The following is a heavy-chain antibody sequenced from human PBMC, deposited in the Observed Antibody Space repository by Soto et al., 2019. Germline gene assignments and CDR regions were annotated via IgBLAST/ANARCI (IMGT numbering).Heavy chain of an antibody. J-gene: IGHJ4*02. V-gene: IGHV4-31*03. CDR1: GDSIGTGGYY. Sequence: PSETLSLTCTVSGDSIGTGGYYWDWIRQHPGKGPEWIGYIHYSGSTYYNPSLKSRLTISLDTSKNQFSLHLSSVAAADTAVYYCATNHDDISGRTPLLFDSWGQGTLVTVSS. CDR2: IHYSGST. CDR3: ATNHDDISGRTPLLFDS. D-gene: IGHD3-22*01.